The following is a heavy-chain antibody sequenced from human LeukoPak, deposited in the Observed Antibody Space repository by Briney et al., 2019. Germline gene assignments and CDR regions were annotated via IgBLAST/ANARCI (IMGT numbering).Heavy chain of an antibody. CDR3: ARLHIVVVPAARMVRWFDP. V-gene: IGHV4-34*01. Sequence: SETLSLTCAVYGGSFSGYYWSWIRQPPGKGLEWIGEINHSGSTNYNPSLKGRVTISVDTSKNQFSLKLSSVTAADTAVYYCARLHIVVVPAARMVRWFDPWGQGTLVTVSS. CDR1: GGSFSGYY. CDR2: INHSGST. D-gene: IGHD2-2*01. J-gene: IGHJ5*02.